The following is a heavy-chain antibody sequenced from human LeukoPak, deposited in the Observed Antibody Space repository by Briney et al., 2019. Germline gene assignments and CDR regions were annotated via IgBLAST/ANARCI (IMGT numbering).Heavy chain of an antibody. J-gene: IGHJ4*02. CDR2: ISSSGSTI. D-gene: IGHD5-24*01. CDR3: ARLRDGYNYFDY. CDR1: GFTFSDYC. Sequence: PGGSLRLSCAASGFTFSDYCMSWIRQAPGKGLEWVPYISSSGSTIYYADSVKGRFTISRDNAKNSLYLQMNSLRAEDTAVYYCARLRDGYNYFDYWGQGTLVTVSS. V-gene: IGHV3-11*04.